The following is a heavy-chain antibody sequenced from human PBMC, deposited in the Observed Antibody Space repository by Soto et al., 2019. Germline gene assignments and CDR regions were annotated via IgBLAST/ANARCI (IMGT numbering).Heavy chain of an antibody. CDR3: AREKAEVVVVAAEYYYYYGMDV. V-gene: IGHV1-2*04. Sequence: ASVKVSCKASGYTFTGYYMHWVRQAPGQGLEWMGWINPNSGGTNYAQKFQGCVTMTRDTSISTAYMELSWLRSDDTAVYYCAREKAEVVVVAAEYYYYYGMDVWGQGATVTVSS. D-gene: IGHD2-15*01. J-gene: IGHJ6*02. CDR1: GYTFTGYY. CDR2: INPNSGGT.